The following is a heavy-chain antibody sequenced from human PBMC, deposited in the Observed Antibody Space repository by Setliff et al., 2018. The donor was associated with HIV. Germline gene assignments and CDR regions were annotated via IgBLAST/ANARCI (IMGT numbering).Heavy chain of an antibody. CDR3: ARENFFGSDPYYDGRWSLDP. D-gene: IGHD3-22*01. Sequence: HPGGSLRLSCAASGFIFSQHYMAWVRQAPGRGLEWVANINQDGSASYFVKSVKGRFTLSRDNAKNLVFLQMNSLRADDTAIYYCARENFFGSDPYYDGRWSLDPWGQGTRVTVSS. V-gene: IGHV3-7*03. J-gene: IGHJ5*02. CDR1: GFIFSQHY. CDR2: INQDGSAS.